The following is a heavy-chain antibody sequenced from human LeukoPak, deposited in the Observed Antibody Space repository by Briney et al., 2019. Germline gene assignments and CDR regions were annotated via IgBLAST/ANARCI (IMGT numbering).Heavy chain of an antibody. CDR2: IHYSGST. J-gene: IGHJ4*02. CDR3: TRHLDYYGSGSYEY. CDR1: GGSISGFH. Sequence: SETLSLTCTVSGGSISGFHWSWIRQPPGKGLEWIGYIHYSGSTDYNPSLKSRVTISVDTSKNQFSLKLSSVTAVDTAVYYCTRHLDYYGSGSYEYWGQGTLVTVSS. V-gene: IGHV4-59*08. D-gene: IGHD3-10*01.